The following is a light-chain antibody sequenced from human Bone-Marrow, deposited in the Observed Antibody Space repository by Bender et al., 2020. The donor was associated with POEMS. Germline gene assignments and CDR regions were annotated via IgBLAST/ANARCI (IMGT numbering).Light chain of an antibody. CDR3: CSYAGSSTYLV. CDR2: EVR. V-gene: IGLV2-23*02. Sequence: QSALTQPASVSGSPGQPITISCTGTSRDVGAYDFVSWYQQHPGKAPKLIIHEVRRRPSGVSPRFSASKSGNTASLTISGLQAEDEADYYCCSYAGSSTYLVFGGGTKLTVL. CDR1: SRDVGAYDF. J-gene: IGLJ2*01.